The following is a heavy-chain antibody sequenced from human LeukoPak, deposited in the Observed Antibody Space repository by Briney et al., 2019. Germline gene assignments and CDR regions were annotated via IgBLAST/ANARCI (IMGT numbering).Heavy chain of an antibody. CDR2: IYYSGST. CDR3: ARGIAAAGTDY. CDR1: GGSISSYY. D-gene: IGHD6-13*01. V-gene: IGHV4-59*01. J-gene: IGHJ4*02. Sequence: PSGTLSLTCTVSGGSISSYYWSWIRQPPGKGLEWIGYIYYSGSTNYNPSLKSRVTISVDTSKNQFSLKLSSVTAADTAVYYCARGIAAAGTDYWGQGTLVTVSS.